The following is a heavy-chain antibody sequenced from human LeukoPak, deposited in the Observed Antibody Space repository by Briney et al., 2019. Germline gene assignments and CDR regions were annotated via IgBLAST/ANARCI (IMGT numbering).Heavy chain of an antibody. Sequence: PGGSLRLSCAASGFTFSSYWMHWVRQAPGKRVGWVSRINSDGSSTIYADSGKGGLTISRDNAKNTLYLQMNSLRAEDTAVYYCARVRGLGYGSGSYYSHVNTLDYWGQGTLVTVSS. CDR3: ARVRGLGYGSGSYYSHVNTLDY. D-gene: IGHD3-10*01. CDR2: INSDGSST. CDR1: GFTFSSYW. V-gene: IGHV3-74*01. J-gene: IGHJ4*02.